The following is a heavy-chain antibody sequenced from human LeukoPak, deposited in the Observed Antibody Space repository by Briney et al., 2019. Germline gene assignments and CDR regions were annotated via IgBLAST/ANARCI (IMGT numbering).Heavy chain of an antibody. V-gene: IGHV3-33*06. J-gene: IGHJ6*02. Sequence: GGSLRLSCAASGFTFSSYGMHWVRQAPGKGLEGVAVIWYDGSNKYYADSVKGRFTISRDNSKNTLYLQMNSLRPEDTAVYYCAKDRNYYYHGMDVWGQGTMVTLSS. CDR3: AKDRNYYYHGMDV. CDR2: IWYDGSNK. CDR1: GFTFSSYG.